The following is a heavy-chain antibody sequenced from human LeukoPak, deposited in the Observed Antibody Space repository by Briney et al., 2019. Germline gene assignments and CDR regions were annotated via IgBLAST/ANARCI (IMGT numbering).Heavy chain of an antibody. D-gene: IGHD3-10*01. CDR3: AKYTSGTYYRGLVQ. CDR1: GLTVSSYA. CDR2: IIGTAGNT. J-gene: IGHJ4*02. Sequence: QPGESLRLSCGASGLTVSSYAMSWVRQAPGKGLEWVSTIIGTAGNTYYADSVKGRFTISRDDSKNTVYLQMNSLRAEDTAVYSCAKYTSGTYYRGLVQWGQGTLVTVPS. V-gene: IGHV3-23*01.